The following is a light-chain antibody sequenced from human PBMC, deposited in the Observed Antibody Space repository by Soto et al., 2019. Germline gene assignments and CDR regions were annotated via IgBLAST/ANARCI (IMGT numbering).Light chain of an antibody. CDR3: SSYTSSSPVYV. CDR2: DVS. V-gene: IGLV2-14*01. Sequence: QSALTQPASVSGSPGQSITISCTGTSSDVGGYNYVSWYQQHPGKAPKLMIYDVSNRPSGVSNRFSGSKSGNTASLTISGLQAEEEADYYCSSYTSSSPVYVFGTGTKLTVL. J-gene: IGLJ1*01. CDR1: SSDVGGYNY.